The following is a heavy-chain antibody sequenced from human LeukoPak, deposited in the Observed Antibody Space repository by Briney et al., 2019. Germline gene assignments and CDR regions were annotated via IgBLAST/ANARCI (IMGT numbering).Heavy chain of an antibody. J-gene: IGHJ5*02. CDR2: IFHSGSP. CDR1: HGSINIYY. V-gene: IGHV4-59*01. Sequence: SETLSLICTVSHGSINIYYWSWIRQAPGKGLEWIGNIFHSGSPRYNPSLKSRVTISVDTSKKQFSLNLRSVTAADTAVYFCARDMRPYQLLFNWFDPWGQGTLVIVSS. D-gene: IGHD2-2*01. CDR3: ARDMRPYQLLFNWFDP.